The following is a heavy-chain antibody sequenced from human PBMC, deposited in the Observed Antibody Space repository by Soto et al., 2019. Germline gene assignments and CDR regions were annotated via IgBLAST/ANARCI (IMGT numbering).Heavy chain of an antibody. CDR3: VKNSGWFNT. D-gene: IGHD3-10*01. J-gene: IGHJ5*02. CDR2: IVGSGGIT. CDR1: GFTFGTTD. Sequence: QLLQSGGGLVQPGGSLTLSCAASGFTFGTTDMSWVRQAPGEGLEWVSTIVGSGGITYYADSVKGRFTISRDNSRNTVYLQMNSLRGDDTALYYCVKNSGWFNTRGQGALVTVSS. V-gene: IGHV3-23*01.